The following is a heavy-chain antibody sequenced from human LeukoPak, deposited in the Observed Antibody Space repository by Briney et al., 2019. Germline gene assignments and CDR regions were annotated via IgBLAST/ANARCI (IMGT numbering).Heavy chain of an antibody. D-gene: IGHD5-18*01. Sequence: SVKVSCKASGGTFSSYAISWVRQAPGQGLEWMGGIIPIFGTANYAQKFQGRVTITADESTSTAYMELSSLRSEDTAVYYCARDRDWAGYTYGFYYWGQGTLVTVSS. CDR1: GGTFSSYA. J-gene: IGHJ4*02. CDR2: IIPIFGTA. CDR3: ARDRDWAGYTYGFYY. V-gene: IGHV1-69*13.